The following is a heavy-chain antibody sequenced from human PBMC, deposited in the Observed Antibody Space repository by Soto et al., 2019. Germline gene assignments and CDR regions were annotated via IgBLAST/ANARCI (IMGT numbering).Heavy chain of an antibody. CDR3: APRSPAFDY. CDR1: GYTFTSYG. J-gene: IGHJ4*02. V-gene: IGHV1-18*01. CDR2: ISTYKGNT. Sequence: QVQLVQSGPEVKKPGASVKVSCKTSGYTFTSYGMSWVRQAPGQGLEWMGWISTYKGNTNYAQKFQGRVTMTTDTSTSTAYMELRSLRSDDTAVYYCAPRSPAFDYWGQGTLVTVSS.